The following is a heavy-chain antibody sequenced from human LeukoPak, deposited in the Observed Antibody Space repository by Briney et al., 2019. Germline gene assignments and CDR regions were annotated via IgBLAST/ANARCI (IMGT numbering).Heavy chain of an antibody. V-gene: IGHV4-39*01. D-gene: IGHD2-2*01. Sequence: PSETLSLTCTVYGGSISSSSYYWGWIRQPPGKGLEWIGSIYYSGSTYYNPSLKSRVTISVDTSKNQFSLKLSSVTAADTAVYYCARQLGCSSTSCYFFDYWGQGTLVTVSS. J-gene: IGHJ4*02. CDR3: ARQLGCSSTSCYFFDY. CDR1: GGSISSSSYY. CDR2: IYYSGST.